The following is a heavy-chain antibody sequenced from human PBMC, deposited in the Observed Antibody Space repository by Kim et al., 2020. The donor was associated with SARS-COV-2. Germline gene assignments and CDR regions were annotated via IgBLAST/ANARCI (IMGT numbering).Heavy chain of an antibody. Sequence: GGSLRLSCAASGFTFNIYGMYWVRQAPGKGLEWVAYISYDGSRKYYADSVRGRFTISRDNSKNTQYLQMNSLRTEDTAVYYCAKVAGSVYYFASWGQGTLVTVSS. CDR1: GFTFNIYG. D-gene: IGHD2-8*01. V-gene: IGHV3-30*18. CDR2: ISYDGSRK. J-gene: IGHJ4*02. CDR3: AKVAGSVYYFAS.